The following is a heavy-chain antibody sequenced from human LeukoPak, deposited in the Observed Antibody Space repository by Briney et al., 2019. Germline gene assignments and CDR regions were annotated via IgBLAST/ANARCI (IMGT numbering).Heavy chain of an antibody. CDR3: ARDLGRYFDWLDGGFDY. CDR2: IYHSGST. J-gene: IGHJ4*02. D-gene: IGHD3-9*01. CDR1: GGSISSGGYS. V-gene: IGHV4-30-2*01. Sequence: PSQTLSLTCAVSGGSISSGGYSWSWIRQPPGKGLEWIGYIYHSGSTYYNPSLKSRVTISVDRSKNQFSLKLSSVTAADTAVYYCARDLGRYFDWLDGGFDYWGQGTLVTVSS.